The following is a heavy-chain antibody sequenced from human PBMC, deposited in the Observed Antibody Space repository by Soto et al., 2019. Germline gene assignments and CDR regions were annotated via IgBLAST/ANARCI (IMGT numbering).Heavy chain of an antibody. CDR3: ARDYDFWSGYYYFDY. CDR2: IDPSDSYT. Sequence: GESLKISCKGSGYSFTSYWISWVRQMPGKGLEWMGRIDPSDSYTNYSPSFQGHVTISADKSISTAYLQWSSLKASDTAMYYCARDYDFWSGYYYFDYWGQGTLVTVSS. J-gene: IGHJ4*02. CDR1: GYSFTSYW. V-gene: IGHV5-10-1*01. D-gene: IGHD3-3*01.